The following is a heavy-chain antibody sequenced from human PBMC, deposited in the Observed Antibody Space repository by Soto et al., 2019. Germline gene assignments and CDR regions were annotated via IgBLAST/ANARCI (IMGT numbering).Heavy chain of an antibody. CDR1: GFTFNKYS. V-gene: IGHV3-48*01. J-gene: IGHJ3*01. CDR2: ISSDSSTI. CDR3: XXXXXXWTCDS. D-gene: IGHD3-22*01. Sequence: EVQLVESGGGLVQPGGSLRLSCAASGFTFNKYSMNWFRQAPGKGLEWVSFISSDSSTIYYADSVKGRFTISRDNAKNSLXXXXSSXXAXXXXXXXXXXXXXXWTCDSWGQGTVVTVSS.